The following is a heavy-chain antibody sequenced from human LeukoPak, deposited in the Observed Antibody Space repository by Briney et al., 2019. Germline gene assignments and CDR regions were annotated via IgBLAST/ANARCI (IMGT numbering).Heavy chain of an antibody. CDR3: ARDAVSSGWWSGFDY. Sequence: GGSLRLSCAASGFTFSSYWMSWVRQAPGKGLEWVSVIYSGGSTYYADSVKGRFTFSRDNSKNTLYLQMNSLRAEDTAVYYCARDAVSSGWWSGFDYWGQGTLVTVSS. D-gene: IGHD6-19*01. J-gene: IGHJ4*02. CDR2: IYSGGST. CDR1: GFTFSSYW. V-gene: IGHV3-53*01.